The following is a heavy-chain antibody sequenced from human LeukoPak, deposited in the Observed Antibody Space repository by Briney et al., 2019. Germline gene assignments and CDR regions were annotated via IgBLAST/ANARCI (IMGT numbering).Heavy chain of an antibody. Sequence: GASVKVSCKASGYTFTSYDINWVRQATGQGLEWMGWMNPNSGNTGYAQKFQGRVTMTRDTSTSTVYMELSSLRSEDTAVYFCARGTWIREPSDYWGQGTLVTVSS. D-gene: IGHD5-12*01. V-gene: IGHV1-8*02. J-gene: IGHJ4*02. CDR3: ARGTWIREPSDY. CDR2: MNPNSGNT. CDR1: GYTFTSYD.